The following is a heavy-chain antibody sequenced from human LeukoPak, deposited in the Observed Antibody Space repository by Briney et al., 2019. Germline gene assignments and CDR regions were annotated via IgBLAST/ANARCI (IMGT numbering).Heavy chain of an antibody. Sequence: GRSLRLSCAASGFTFSSYAMHWVRQAPGKGLEWVAVISYDGSNKYYADSVKGRFTISRDNSKNSLYLQMNSLRAEDTALYHCARVNSGSFLYYFDYWGQGTLVTVSS. V-gene: IGHV3-30*04. CDR2: ISYDGSNK. D-gene: IGHD1-26*01. CDR1: GFTFSSYA. J-gene: IGHJ4*02. CDR3: ARVNSGSFLYYFDY.